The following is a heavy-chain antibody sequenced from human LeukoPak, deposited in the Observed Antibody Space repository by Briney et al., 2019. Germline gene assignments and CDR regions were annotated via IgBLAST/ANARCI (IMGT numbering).Heavy chain of an antibody. CDR1: GGSISSYY. J-gene: IGHJ3*02. D-gene: IGHD3-3*01. V-gene: IGHV4-59*01. CDR3: ARGRFLDAFDI. CDR2: IYYSGST. Sequence: SEALSLTCTVSGGSISSYYWSWIRQPPGKGLEWIGYIYYSGSTKYKTSLKSRVTISVDTSKNQFSLKLSSVTAADTAVYYCARGRFLDAFDIWGQGTMVTVSS.